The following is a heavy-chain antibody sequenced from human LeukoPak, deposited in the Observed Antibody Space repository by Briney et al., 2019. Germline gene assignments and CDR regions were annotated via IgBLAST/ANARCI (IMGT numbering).Heavy chain of an antibody. V-gene: IGHV3-23*01. D-gene: IGHD2-15*01. CDR2: ISRSGST. CDR1: GFTFSAYD. Sequence: GGSLRLSCAASGFTFSAYDMQWVRQAPGKGPEWVSGISRSGSTYYRASVKGGVSISRDNYKNTLYLQLTSLRAEDPAVSHYAKDTVGRSPPYYFDC. J-gene: IGHJ4*01. CDR3: AKDTVGRSPPYYFDC.